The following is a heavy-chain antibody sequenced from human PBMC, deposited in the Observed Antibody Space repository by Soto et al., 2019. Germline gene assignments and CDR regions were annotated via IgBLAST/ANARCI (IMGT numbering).Heavy chain of an antibody. CDR1: GFTFSSYG. D-gene: IGHD3-3*01. CDR3: AKGSFTIFGVVIRDSYYGMDV. CDR2: ISYDGSNK. J-gene: IGHJ6*02. Sequence: GGSLRLSCAASGFTFSSYGMHWVRQAPGKGLEWVAVISYDGSNKYYADSVKGRFTISRDNSKNTLYLQMNSLRAEDTAVYYCAKGSFTIFGVVIRDSYYGMDVWGQGTTVTVS. V-gene: IGHV3-30*18.